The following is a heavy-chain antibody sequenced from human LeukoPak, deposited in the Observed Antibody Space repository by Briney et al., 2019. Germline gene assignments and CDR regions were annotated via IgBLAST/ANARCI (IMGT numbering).Heavy chain of an antibody. CDR3: ARAGGSGSYYNPIYYYYMDV. Sequence: GGSLRLSCAASGFTFSTYSMHWVRQAPGKGLEWVAIISYDGSNKYYADSVKGRFTISRDNSKNTLYLQMNSLRAEDTAVYYCARAGGSGSYYNPIYYYYMDVWGKGTTVTVSS. CDR2: ISYDGSNK. V-gene: IGHV3-30*04. D-gene: IGHD3-10*01. J-gene: IGHJ6*03. CDR1: GFTFSTYS.